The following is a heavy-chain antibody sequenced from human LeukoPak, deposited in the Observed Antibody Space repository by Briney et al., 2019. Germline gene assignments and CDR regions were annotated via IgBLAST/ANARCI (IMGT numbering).Heavy chain of an antibody. J-gene: IGHJ3*02. V-gene: IGHV4-38-2*02. CDR2: FYHGGST. D-gene: IGHD3-22*01. CDR3: AREVDSSGDEARDAFDI. Sequence: PSETLSLTCTVSGYSISTGYYWDWIRQPPGKGLEWIGTFYHGGSTYYNPSLKSRVTISVDTSKNQFSLKLSSVTAADTAVYYCAREVDSSGDEARDAFDIWGQGTMVTVSS. CDR1: GYSISTGYY.